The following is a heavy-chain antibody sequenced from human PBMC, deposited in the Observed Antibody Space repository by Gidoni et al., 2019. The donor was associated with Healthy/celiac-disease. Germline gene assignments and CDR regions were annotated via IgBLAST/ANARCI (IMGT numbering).Heavy chain of an antibody. J-gene: IGHJ4*02. V-gene: IGHV4-31*03. CDR1: GSSISSGGYS. CDR2: IYYSGSS. Sequence: QVQLQESGPGLVKPSQTLSITCTVSGSSISSGGYSWSWIRQHPGKGLEWIGYIYYSGSSYYNPSLKSRVTISVDTSKNQFSLKLSSVTAADTAVYYCASGLYDILTGYYGSFDYWGQGTLVTVSS. D-gene: IGHD3-9*01. CDR3: ASGLYDILTGYYGSFDY.